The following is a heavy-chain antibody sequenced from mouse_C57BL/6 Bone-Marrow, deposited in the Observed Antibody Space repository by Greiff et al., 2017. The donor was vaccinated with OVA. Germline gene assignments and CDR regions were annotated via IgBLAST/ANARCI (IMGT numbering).Heavy chain of an antibody. CDR3: ARQLRHFDY. CDR1: GYTFTSYW. J-gene: IGHJ2*01. V-gene: IGHV1-64*01. D-gene: IGHD3-2*02. Sequence: VKLMESGAELVKPGASVKLSCKASGYTFTSYWMHWVKQRPGQGLEWIGMIHPNSGSTNYNEKFKSKATLTVDKSSSTAYMQLSSLTSEDSAVYYCARQLRHFDYWGQGTTLTVSS. CDR2: IHPNSGST.